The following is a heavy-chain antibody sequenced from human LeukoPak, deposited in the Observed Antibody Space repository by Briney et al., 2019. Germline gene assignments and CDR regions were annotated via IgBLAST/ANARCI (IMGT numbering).Heavy chain of an antibody. V-gene: IGHV3-66*01. CDR3: ARKHYYDGSGFFPPMDY. D-gene: IGHD3-22*01. J-gene: IGHJ4*02. CDR2: IYSGGST. Sequence: GGSLSLSCAASGFTVSSNSMSWVRQAPGKGLEWVSVIYSGGSTFYADSVKGRFTISRDNCKNTVYLQMNSLRAEDTAVYYCARKHYYDGSGFFPPMDYWGQGTLVTVSS. CDR1: GFTVSSNS.